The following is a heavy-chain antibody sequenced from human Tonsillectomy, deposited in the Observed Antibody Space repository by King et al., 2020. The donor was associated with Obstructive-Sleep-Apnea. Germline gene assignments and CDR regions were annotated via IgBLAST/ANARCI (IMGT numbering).Heavy chain of an antibody. D-gene: IGHD6-13*01. CDR2: IYYSGST. Sequence: QLQESGPGLVKPSETLSLTCTVSSGSISSYYWSWIRQPPGKGLEWIGDIYYSGSTNYNPSLKSRVTISVDPSKNQFSLNLRSVTAADTAVYYCARLPSSSWYYFDYWGQGTLVTVSS. V-gene: IGHV4-59*01. CDR3: ARLPSSSWYYFDY. CDR1: SGSISSYY. J-gene: IGHJ4*02.